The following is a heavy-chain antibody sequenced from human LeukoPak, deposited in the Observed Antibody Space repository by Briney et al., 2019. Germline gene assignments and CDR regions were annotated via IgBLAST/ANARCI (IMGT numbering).Heavy chain of an antibody. Sequence: GGSLRLSCAASGIDFRASGMHWVRQAPGTGLEWVTFIQTDGSDKYYPASVAGRLTISRDNSKNTVYLHMNSLRPDDTALYYCAREGGSVVVGRFDYWGQGTLVTVSS. D-gene: IGHD2-2*01. CDR3: AREGGSVVVGRFDY. J-gene: IGHJ4*02. V-gene: IGHV3-30*02. CDR1: GIDFRASG. CDR2: IQTDGSDK.